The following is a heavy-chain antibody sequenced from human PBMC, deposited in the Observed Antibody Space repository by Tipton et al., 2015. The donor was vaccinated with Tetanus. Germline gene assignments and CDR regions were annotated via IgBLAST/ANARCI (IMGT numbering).Heavy chain of an antibody. Sequence: QLVQSGAEVKKPGESLKISCQGSGYTFSDYWIGWVRQMPGKGLEWMGIIYPGDSDTTYSPSFQGQVTISADRSINTAYLQWSSLKASDTAMYYCARRLGPYTGDHFWHFDLWGRGTLVTVSS. J-gene: IGHJ2*01. CDR1: GYTFSDYW. D-gene: IGHD7-27*01. CDR3: ARRLGPYTGDHFWHFDL. V-gene: IGHV5-51*01. CDR2: IYPGDSDT.